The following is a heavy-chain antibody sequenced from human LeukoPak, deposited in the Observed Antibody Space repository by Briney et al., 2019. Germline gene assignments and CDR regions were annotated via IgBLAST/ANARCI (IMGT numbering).Heavy chain of an antibody. J-gene: IGHJ4*02. V-gene: IGHV4-59*03. CDR1: GGSFSGYY. CDR3: ASTQQWLAFDY. D-gene: IGHD6-19*01. CDR2: FYYSGSA. Sequence: SETLSLTCAVYGGSFSGYYWSWIRQPPGKGLEWIGCFYYSGSATYNPSLKSRVTISVDASKSVFSLKLDSVTAADTAMYFCASTQQWLAFDYWGQGILVTVSS.